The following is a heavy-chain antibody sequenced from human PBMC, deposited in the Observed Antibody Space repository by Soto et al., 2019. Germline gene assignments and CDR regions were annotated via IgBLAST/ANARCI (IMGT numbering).Heavy chain of an antibody. Sequence: ASVKVSCKASGYTFTSYAMHWVRQAPGQRLEWMGWINAGNGNTKYSQKFQGRVTITRDTSASTAYTELSSLRSEDTAVYYCARTAHLGNWFDPWGQGTLVTVSS. CDR2: INAGNGNT. J-gene: IGHJ5*02. V-gene: IGHV1-3*01. CDR1: GYTFTSYA. CDR3: ARTAHLGNWFDP. D-gene: IGHD1-26*01.